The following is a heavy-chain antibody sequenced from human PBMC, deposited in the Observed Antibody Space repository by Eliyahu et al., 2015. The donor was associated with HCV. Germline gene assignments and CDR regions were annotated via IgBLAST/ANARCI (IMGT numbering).Heavy chain of an antibody. CDR1: GGSIXSYY. CDR3: ASGGGGIAVTGTGGWFDP. CDR2: THYSGST. Sequence: QVQLQESGPGLVKPSETLSLTCTVSGGSIXSYYWSWIRQPPGKGLEWIGYTHYSGSTNYNPSLKSRVALSVDXSKNQFSLRLSSVTAADTAVYYCASGGGGIAVTGTGGWFDPWGQGTLVTVSS. D-gene: IGHD6-19*01. V-gene: IGHV4-59*01. J-gene: IGHJ5*02.